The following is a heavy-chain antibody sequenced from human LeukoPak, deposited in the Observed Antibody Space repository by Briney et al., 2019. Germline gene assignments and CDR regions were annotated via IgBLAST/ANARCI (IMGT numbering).Heavy chain of an antibody. J-gene: IGHJ4*02. Sequence: GGSLRLSCAASGFTVSTNNMYWVRQALGKGLEWVSVIYSGGSTYYADSVNGRFTISRDDSKTTLYLQMNSLRGEDTAVYYCARATGGPRRGIDYWGQGTLVTVSS. CDR1: GFTVSTNN. D-gene: IGHD2-15*01. CDR3: ARATGGPRRGIDY. V-gene: IGHV3-66*01. CDR2: IYSGGST.